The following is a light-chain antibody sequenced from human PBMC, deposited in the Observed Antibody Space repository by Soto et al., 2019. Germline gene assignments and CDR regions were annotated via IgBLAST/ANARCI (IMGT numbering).Light chain of an antibody. CDR3: QQYNSFVG. J-gene: IGKJ1*01. CDR2: KAS. Sequence: DIQMTQSPSTLSASVGDRVTITCRASQSISSWVAWYQKKPGKAPKLLIYKASSLESGVPSRFSGSGSGTEFTLTISSLQPDDFATYYCQQYNSFVGFGQGTKVEIK. V-gene: IGKV1-5*03. CDR1: QSISSW.